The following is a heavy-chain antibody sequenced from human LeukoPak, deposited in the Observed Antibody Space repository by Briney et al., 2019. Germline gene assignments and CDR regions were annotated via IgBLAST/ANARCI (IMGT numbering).Heavy chain of an antibody. Sequence: GGSLRLSCAASGFTVSRNYMSWVRQAPGKGLEWVSMIYSGGTTYYVDSVKGRFTISRDNSKNTLYLQMNSLRAEDTAVYYCARVANSYDGSGFQGYWGQGDLVTVSS. D-gene: IGHD3-22*01. CDR3: ARVANSYDGSGFQGY. CDR2: IYSGGTT. V-gene: IGHV3-66*01. J-gene: IGHJ4*02. CDR1: GFTVSRNY.